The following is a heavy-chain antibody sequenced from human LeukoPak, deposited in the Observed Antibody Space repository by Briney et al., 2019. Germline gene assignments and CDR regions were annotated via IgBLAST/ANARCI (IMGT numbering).Heavy chain of an antibody. Sequence: PGGSLRLSWAAAGFTFSSDGMRWVRQAAGKGLEWVAVISYDGSNKYYADSVKGRFTISRDNSKNPLYLQMNSLRAEDTAVYYCAKATKWLPLGDWGQGPLVTVSS. CDR1: GFTFSSDG. CDR3: AKATKWLPLGD. J-gene: IGHJ4*02. CDR2: ISYDGSNK. V-gene: IGHV3-30*18. D-gene: IGHD3-22*01.